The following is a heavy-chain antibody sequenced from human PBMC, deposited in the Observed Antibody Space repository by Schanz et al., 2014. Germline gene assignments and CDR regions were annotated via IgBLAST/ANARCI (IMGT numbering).Heavy chain of an antibody. V-gene: IGHV1-18*04. CDR1: GYTFTSYG. CDR2: ISTYTGNT. J-gene: IGHJ5*02. D-gene: IGHD1-1*01. Sequence: QVQLVQSGAEVKKPGASVKVSCKASGYTFTSYGVSWVRQAPGQGLEWMGWISTYTGNTNYAQRLQDRVTMTTDTSTSTAYMELRSLRSDDTAVYYCARDLATTGNNWFDPWGQGTLVTVSS. CDR3: ARDLATTGNNWFDP.